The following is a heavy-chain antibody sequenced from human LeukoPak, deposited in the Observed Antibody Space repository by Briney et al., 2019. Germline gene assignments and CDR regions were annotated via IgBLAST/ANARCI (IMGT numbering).Heavy chain of an antibody. CDR1: GGSISSGDYY. CDR3: AREELLLGYFDY. V-gene: IGHV4-30-4*01. D-gene: IGHD2-15*01. J-gene: IGHJ4*02. Sequence: SGTLSLTCTVSGGSISSGDYYWSWIRQPPGKGLEWIGYIYYSGSTYYNPSLKSRVTISVDTSKNQFSLKLSSVTAADTAVYYCAREELLLGYFDYWGQGTLVTVSS. CDR2: IYYSGST.